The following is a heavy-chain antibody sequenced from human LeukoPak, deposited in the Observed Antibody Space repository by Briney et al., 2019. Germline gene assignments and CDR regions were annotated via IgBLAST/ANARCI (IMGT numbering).Heavy chain of an antibody. CDR1: GFSFSSHA. J-gene: IGHJ4*02. Sequence: GGSLRLCCAASGFSFSSHAMNWVRQAPGKGLAWVSGISGTGSGTYYADSVKGRFTISRDNAKNTLFLQMNSLRDEDTAIYYCAKVPYYYDSTAYLFDYWGQGTLVTVSS. V-gene: IGHV3-23*01. CDR3: AKVPYYYDSTAYLFDY. D-gene: IGHD3-22*01. CDR2: ISGTGSGT.